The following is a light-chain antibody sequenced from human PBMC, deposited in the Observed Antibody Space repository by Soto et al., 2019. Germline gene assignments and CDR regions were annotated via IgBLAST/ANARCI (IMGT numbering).Light chain of an antibody. CDR3: QQYNNWPPWT. J-gene: IGKJ1*01. Sequence: EIVLTQSPGTLSVSPGERATLSCRASQSVNTNLAWYQQKPGQAPRLLLYGASTRATGIPARFSGSGSGTEFTLAISSLQSEDFAVYYCQQYNNWPPWTFGQGTKVDNK. CDR2: GAS. V-gene: IGKV3-15*01. CDR1: QSVNTN.